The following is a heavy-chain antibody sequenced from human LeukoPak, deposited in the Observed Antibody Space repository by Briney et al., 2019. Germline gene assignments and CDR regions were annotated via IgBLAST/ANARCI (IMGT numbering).Heavy chain of an antibody. J-gene: IGHJ4*02. Sequence: GGFLRLSCAASGFTFSSYWMHWVRQAPGKGLVWVSRINSDGTTTSYADSVKGRFTISRDNAKNTLSLQMNSLRGEDTAVYFCARRAYSGSYYYFDNWGQETLVTVSS. CDR3: ARRAYSGSYYYFDN. D-gene: IGHD1-26*01. V-gene: IGHV3-74*01. CDR2: INSDGTTT. CDR1: GFTFSSYW.